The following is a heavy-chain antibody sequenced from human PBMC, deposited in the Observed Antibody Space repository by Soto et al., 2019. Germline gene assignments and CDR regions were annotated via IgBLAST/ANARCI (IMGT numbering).Heavy chain of an antibody. CDR1: GASISTSSDF. Sequence: PSETLSLTFSVSGASISTSSDFWGWIRQAPGKGLEWIGNVYQSGTTRLNPSLKSRVSIFVDRSKNQFSLELNSATAADRAVYYCARQPESTSYFDYWGQGILVTVSS. J-gene: IGHJ4*02. CDR3: ARQPESTSYFDY. D-gene: IGHD2-2*01. V-gene: IGHV4-39*01. CDR2: VYQSGTT.